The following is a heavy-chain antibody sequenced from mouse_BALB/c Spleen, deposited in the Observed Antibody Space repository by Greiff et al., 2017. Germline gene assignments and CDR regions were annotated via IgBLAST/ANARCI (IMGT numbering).Heavy chain of an antibody. CDR3: ARVYYRYDGYAMDY. V-gene: IGHV2-2*02. CDR2: IWSGGST. CDR1: GFSLTSYG. D-gene: IGHD2-14*01. J-gene: IGHJ4*01. Sequence: QVQLQQSGPGLVQPSQSLSITCTVSGFSLTSYGVHWVRQSPGKGLEWLGVIWSGGSTDYNAAFISRLSISKDNSKSQVFFKMNSLQANDTAIYYCARVYYRYDGYAMDYWGQGTSVTVSA.